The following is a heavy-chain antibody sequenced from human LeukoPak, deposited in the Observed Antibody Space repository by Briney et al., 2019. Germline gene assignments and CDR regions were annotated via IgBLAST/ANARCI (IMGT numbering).Heavy chain of an antibody. D-gene: IGHD3-22*01. J-gene: IGHJ4*02. CDR2: IKEDGSEK. CDR3: VRDRKYYYDPSDYLS. V-gene: IGHV3-7*01. CDR1: GFTFSSYW. Sequence: GGSLRLSCTASGFTFSSYWMSWVRQPPGKGLEWVANIKEDGSEKYHVDSVKGRFTISRDNANSSLYLQMNSLRAEDTAVYYCVRDRKYYYDPSDYLSWGQGSLVTVSS.